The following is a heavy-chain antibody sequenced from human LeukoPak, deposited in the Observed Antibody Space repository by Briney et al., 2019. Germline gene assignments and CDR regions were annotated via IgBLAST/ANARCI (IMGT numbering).Heavy chain of an antibody. CDR2: IIPIFGTA. CDR3: ARTYEFTYQLLSLDAFDI. D-gene: IGHD2-2*01. V-gene: IGHV1-69*06. Sequence: GSSVKVSCKASGGTFSSYAISWVRQAPGQGLEWMGGIIPIFGTANYAQKFQGRVTITADKSTSTAYMELSSLRSEDTAVYYCARTYEFTYQLLSLDAFDIWGQGTMVTVSS. J-gene: IGHJ3*02. CDR1: GGTFSSYA.